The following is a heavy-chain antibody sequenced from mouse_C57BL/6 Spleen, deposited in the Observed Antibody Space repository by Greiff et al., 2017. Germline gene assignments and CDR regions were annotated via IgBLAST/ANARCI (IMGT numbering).Heavy chain of an antibody. D-gene: IGHD1-1*01. V-gene: IGHV1-69*01. Sequence: QVQLQQSGAELVMPGASVKLSCKASGYTFTSYWMHWVKQRPGQGLEWIGEIDPSDSYTNYNQKFKGKSTLTVDKSSSTAYMQLSSLTSEDSAVYYCARWQAHYYYYAMDYWGQGTSVTVSS. CDR1: GYTFTSYW. CDR2: IDPSDSYT. CDR3: ARWQAHYYYYAMDY. J-gene: IGHJ4*01.